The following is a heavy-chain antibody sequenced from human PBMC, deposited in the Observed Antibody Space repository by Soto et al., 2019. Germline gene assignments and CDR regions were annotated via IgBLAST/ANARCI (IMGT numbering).Heavy chain of an antibody. CDR1: GYTFASYA. J-gene: IGHJ4*02. CDR2: INAGNGNT. Sequence: ASVKVSCKASGYTFASYAMHWVRQAPGQRLEWMGWINAGNGNTKYSQKFQGRVTITRDTSASTAYMELSSLRSEDTAVYYCARTVEMATIVWDYWGQGTLVTVSS. CDR3: ARTVEMATIVWDY. V-gene: IGHV1-3*01. D-gene: IGHD5-12*01.